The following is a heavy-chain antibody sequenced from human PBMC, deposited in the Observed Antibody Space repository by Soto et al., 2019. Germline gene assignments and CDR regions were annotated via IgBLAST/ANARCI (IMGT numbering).Heavy chain of an antibody. V-gene: IGHV4-39*02. J-gene: IGHJ4*02. CDR2: MYYSGST. CDR3: VRRSGGTYLTLGY. Sequence: QLQLQESGPGLVKPSETLSLTCTVSGASITTSYYWGWIRQPPGKGLEWIGDMYYSGSTYYNPSLKMPVTMSVDTSKNHFSLNLSSVTAADTAVYYCVRRSGGTYLTLGYWGQGTQVTVSP. CDR1: GASITTSYY. D-gene: IGHD3-10*01.